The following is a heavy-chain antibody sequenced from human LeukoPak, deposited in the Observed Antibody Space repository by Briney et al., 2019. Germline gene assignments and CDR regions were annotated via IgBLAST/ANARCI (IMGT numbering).Heavy chain of an antibody. D-gene: IGHD3-10*01. J-gene: IGHJ4*02. V-gene: IGHV3-7*05. CDR3: ARTGGSGKYTYNFDY. CDR2: IKQDRSEK. CDR1: GFTFSSYW. Sequence: GGSLRLSCAASGFTFSSYWMSWVRQAPGKGLEWMANIKQDRSEKNYVDSVKGRFTISRDNAENSLYLHMNSLRAEDTAVYYCARTGGSGKYTYNFDYWGQGILVTVSS.